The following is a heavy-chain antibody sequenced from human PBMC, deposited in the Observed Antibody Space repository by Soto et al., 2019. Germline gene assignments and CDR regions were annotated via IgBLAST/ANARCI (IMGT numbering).Heavy chain of an antibody. CDR2: IYYSGST. D-gene: IGHD6-6*01. CDR3: ARLVRGVDYFDY. J-gene: IGHJ4*02. CDR1: GGSVSSGSYY. V-gene: IGHV4-61*01. Sequence: SETLSLACTVSGGSVSSGSYYWSWIRQPPGKGLEWIGYIYYSGSTNYNPSLKSRVTISVDTSKNQFSLTLSSVTAADTVVYYCARLVRGVDYFDYWGQGTLVTVSS.